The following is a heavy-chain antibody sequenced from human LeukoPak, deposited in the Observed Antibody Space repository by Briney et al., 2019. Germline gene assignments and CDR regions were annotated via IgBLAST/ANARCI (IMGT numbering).Heavy chain of an antibody. D-gene: IGHD3-10*01. CDR1: GGSISSGDYY. V-gene: IGHV4-30-4*01. CDR3: ARDSDYYGSGSSDDY. CDR2: IYYSGST. J-gene: IGHJ4*02. Sequence: SETLSLTCTVSGGSISSGDYYWSWIRQPPGKGLEWIGYIYYSGSTYYNPSLKSRVTISVDTSKNQFSLKLSSVTAADTAVYYCARDSDYYGSGSSDDYWGQGTLVTVSS.